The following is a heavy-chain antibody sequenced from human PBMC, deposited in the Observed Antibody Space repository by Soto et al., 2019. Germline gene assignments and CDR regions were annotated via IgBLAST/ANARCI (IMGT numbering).Heavy chain of an antibody. CDR2: VIPILGTA. J-gene: IGHJ4*02. CDR3: ARLGHPGH. CDR1: GGSLRNSV. Sequence: QVQLVQSGAEVKKPGSSVKVSCTASGGSLRNSVISWERQAPAQRLEWMGGVIPILGTANYAQKFQGRVTMTADEATSTAYMDLSSLSPDDTAVYYCARLGHPGHWGPGTLVIVSS. V-gene: IGHV1-69*01.